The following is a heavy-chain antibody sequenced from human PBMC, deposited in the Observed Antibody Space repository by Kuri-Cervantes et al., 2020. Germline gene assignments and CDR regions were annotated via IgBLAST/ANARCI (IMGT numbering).Heavy chain of an antibody. CDR2: INPNSGGT. V-gene: IGHV1-2*02. CDR3: ASSTSLHGNVDY. J-gene: IGHJ4*02. D-gene: IGHD5-24*01. CDR1: GYTFTGYY. Sequence: SVNVSCKASGYTFTGYYMHWVRQAPGQGLEWMGWINPNSGGTNYAQKFQGRVTMTRDTSISTAYMELSRLRSDDTAVYYCASSTSLHGNVDYWGQGTLVTVSS.